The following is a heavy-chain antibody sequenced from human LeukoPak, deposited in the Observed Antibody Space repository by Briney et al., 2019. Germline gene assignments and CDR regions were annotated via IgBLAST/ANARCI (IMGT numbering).Heavy chain of an antibody. CDR2: INPNSGGT. J-gene: IGHJ3*02. Sequence: GASVKVSCKASGYTFTSYCMHWVRQAPGQGLEWMGWINPNSGGTNYAQKFQGWVTMTRDTSISTAYMELSRLRSDDTAVYYCARAPLADAFDIWGQGTMVTVSS. CDR1: GYTFTSYC. CDR3: ARAPLADAFDI. V-gene: IGHV1-2*04.